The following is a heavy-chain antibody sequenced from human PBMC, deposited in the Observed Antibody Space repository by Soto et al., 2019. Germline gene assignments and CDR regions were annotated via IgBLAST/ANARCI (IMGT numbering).Heavy chain of an antibody. CDR1: GYKFGSAW. V-gene: IGHV5-51*01. CDR2: IKPGTSDI. Sequence: EVQLVQSGADIKKPGESLKISCKGVGYKFGSAWIGWVRQMPGKGLEWMGIIKPGTSDIRYSPSCRGHVTISADEAVSTAYLQWSSLKASDTAMYYCARQLSHICDSSGQGTLVTVSS. J-gene: IGHJ4*02. CDR3: ARQLSHICDS. D-gene: IGHD3-3*02.